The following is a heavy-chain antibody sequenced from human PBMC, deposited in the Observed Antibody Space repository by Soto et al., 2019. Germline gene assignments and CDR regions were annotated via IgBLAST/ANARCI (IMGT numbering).Heavy chain of an antibody. J-gene: IGHJ6*02. Sequence: QVQLVQSGAEVRKPGASVKVSCKTSGYDFTMYFIHWVRQAPGQGLAWMAVLNPATGSTTYAEKFQGRFTMTGDTSTSTVYMDLNSLTSDDTAIYYCARKFTISGGLYVWGQGTPVTVSS. CDR3: ARKFTISGGLYV. D-gene: IGHD3-10*01. CDR2: LNPATGST. CDR1: GYDFTMYF. V-gene: IGHV1-46*01.